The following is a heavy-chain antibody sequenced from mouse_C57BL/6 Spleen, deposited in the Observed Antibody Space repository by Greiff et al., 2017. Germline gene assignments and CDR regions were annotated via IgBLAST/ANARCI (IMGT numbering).Heavy chain of an antibody. CDR1: GYTFTSYW. CDR2: IDPSDSDT. Sequence: VQLLQSGAELVMPGASVKLSCKASGYTFTSYWMHWVKQRPGQGLEWIGEIDPSDSDTNYNQKFKGKATLTVDKSSSTAYMQLSSLTSEDSAVYYCARTYCSRLDYWGQGTPRTVSS. J-gene: IGHJ2*01. V-gene: IGHV1-69*01. D-gene: IGHD2-12*01. CDR3: ARTYCSRLDY.